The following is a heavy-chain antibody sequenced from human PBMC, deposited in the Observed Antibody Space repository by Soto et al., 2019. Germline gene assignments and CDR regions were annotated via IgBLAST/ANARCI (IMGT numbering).Heavy chain of an antibody. D-gene: IGHD6-19*01. CDR1: GGSISSGDYY. J-gene: IGHJ4*02. CDR2: IYYSGST. V-gene: IGHV4-30-4*02. Sequence: SETLSLTCTVSGGSISSGDYYWSWIRQPPGKGLEWIGYIYYSGSTYYNPSLKSRVTISVDTSKNQFSLKLSSVTAADTAVYYCARDSSGWYEFDYWGQGTLVTVSS. CDR3: ARDSSGWYEFDY.